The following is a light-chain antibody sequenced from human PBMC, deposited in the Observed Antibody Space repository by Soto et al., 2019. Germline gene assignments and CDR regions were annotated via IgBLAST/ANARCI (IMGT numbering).Light chain of an antibody. Sequence: QSALTQPASVSGSPGQSITISCTGTSSDVGGYNYVSWYQQHPGKAPKLMIYDVSNRPSGVSNRFSGSKSGNTASLTISGLQAEDEADYYCSSYTGSSTLVVFGAGTKRTVL. CDR1: SSDVGGYNY. CDR2: DVS. V-gene: IGLV2-14*01. CDR3: SSYTGSSTLVV. J-gene: IGLJ2*01.